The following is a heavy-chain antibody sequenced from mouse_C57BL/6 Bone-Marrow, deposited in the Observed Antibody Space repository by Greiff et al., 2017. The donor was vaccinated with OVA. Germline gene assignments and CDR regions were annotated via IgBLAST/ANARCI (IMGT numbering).Heavy chain of an antibody. V-gene: IGHV14-3*01. CDR3: ARRCTTVVVAWCAY. CDR2: IDPANGNT. Sequence: VQLQQSVAELVRPGASVKLSCTASGFNIKNTYMHWVKQRPEQGLEWIGRIDPANGNTKYAPKFQGKATITADTSSNTAYLHLSSLTSAYTAIDYCARRCTTVVVAWCAYWGQGTLVTVSA. D-gene: IGHD1-1*01. CDR1: GFNIKNTY. J-gene: IGHJ3*01.